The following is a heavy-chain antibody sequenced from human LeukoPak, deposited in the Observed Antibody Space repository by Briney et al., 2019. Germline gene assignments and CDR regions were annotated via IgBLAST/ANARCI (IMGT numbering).Heavy chain of an antibody. CDR2: IYSGGST. D-gene: IGHD3-22*01. CDR3: ARDGNYYDSSGYHIIDY. Sequence: GGSLRLSCAASGFTVSSNYMSWVRQAPGKGLEWVSVIYSGGSTYYADSVKGRFTISRDNSKNTLYLQMRAEDTAVYYCARDGNYYDSSGYHIIDYWGQGTLSPSPQ. CDR1: GFTVSSNY. V-gene: IGHV3-66*02. J-gene: IGHJ4*02.